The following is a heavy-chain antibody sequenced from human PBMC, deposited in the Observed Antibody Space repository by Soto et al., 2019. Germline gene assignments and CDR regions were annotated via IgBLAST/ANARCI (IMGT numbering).Heavy chain of an antibody. CDR2: IYSEGTP. CDR3: ARSTYYDILTGSYYYYAMDV. Sequence: GPLRLSCAASGFTVGSNYMSWVRQAPGKGLEWVSVIYSEGTPYYADSVKGRFTISRENSNNTLYLHMDNLRAEDTAVYYCARSTYYDILTGSYYYYAMDVWGQGTTVTVS. CDR1: GFTVGSNY. D-gene: IGHD3-9*01. V-gene: IGHV3-53*01. J-gene: IGHJ6*02.